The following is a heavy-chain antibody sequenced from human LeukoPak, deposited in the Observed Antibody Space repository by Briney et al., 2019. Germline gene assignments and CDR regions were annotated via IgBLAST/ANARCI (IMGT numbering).Heavy chain of an antibody. V-gene: IGHV4-34*01. CDR2: INHSGST. D-gene: IGHD3-10*01. CDR1: GGSFSGYY. CDR3: ARERYGSGSYYPPAYYYYGMDV. Sequence: SETLSLTCAVYGGSFSGYYWSWIRQPPGKGLEWIGEINHSGSTNYNPSLKSRVTISVDTSKNQFSLKLSSVTAADTAVYYCARERYGSGSYYPPAYYYYGMDVWGKGTTVTVSS. J-gene: IGHJ6*04.